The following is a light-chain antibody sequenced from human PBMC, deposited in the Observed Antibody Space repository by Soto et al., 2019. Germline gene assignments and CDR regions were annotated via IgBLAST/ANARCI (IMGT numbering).Light chain of an antibody. CDR1: QSVSSSY. CDR2: GAS. Sequence: EIVLTQSPGTLSLSPGERATLSCRASQSVSSSYLAWYQQKPGQAPRLLIYGASGRATGIPDRFSGSGSGADFPFTISRLEPEEFAAYYCQQYGSSPMYTFGQGTKLEIK. J-gene: IGKJ2*01. V-gene: IGKV3-20*01. CDR3: QQYGSSPMYT.